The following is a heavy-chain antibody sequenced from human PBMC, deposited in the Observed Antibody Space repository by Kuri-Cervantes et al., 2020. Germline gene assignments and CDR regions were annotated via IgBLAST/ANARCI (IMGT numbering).Heavy chain of an antibody. J-gene: IGHJ6*03. V-gene: IGHV4-38-2*01. CDR3: ARLSMGISHYYYMDV. D-gene: IGHD2/OR15-2a*01. CDR1: GYSINSGFF. Sequence: SETLSLTCAVSGYSINSGFFWGWVRQPPGKGLEWIGSIYQSGSSYCNPSLKTRVTMSIDTSKDQFSLKLISVTAADTAVYYCARLSMGISHYYYMDVWGKGTTVTVSS. CDR2: IYQSGSS.